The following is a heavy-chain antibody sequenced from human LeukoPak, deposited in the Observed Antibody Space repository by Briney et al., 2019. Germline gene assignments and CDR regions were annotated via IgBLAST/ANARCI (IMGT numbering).Heavy chain of an antibody. CDR2: ISWNSGSI. CDR3: AKDPGYYYDSSGYYDY. Sequence: GRSLRLSCAASGFTFDDYAMHWVRQAPGKGLEWVSGISWNSGSIGYADSVKGRFTISRDNAKNSLYLQMNSLRAEDTALYYCAKDPGYYYDSSGYYDYWDQGTLVTVSS. D-gene: IGHD3-22*01. V-gene: IGHV3-9*01. CDR1: GFTFDDYA. J-gene: IGHJ4*02.